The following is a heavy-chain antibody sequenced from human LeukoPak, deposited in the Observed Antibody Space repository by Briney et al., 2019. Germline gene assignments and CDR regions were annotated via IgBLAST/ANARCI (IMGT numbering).Heavy chain of an antibody. CDR3: ARWGILRFLEYHPYMDV. CDR2: IYYSGST. J-gene: IGHJ6*03. D-gene: IGHD3-3*01. Sequence: SETLSLTCTVSGGSISSYYWSWIRQPPGKGLEWIGYIYYSGSTNYNPSLKSRVTISVDTSKNQFSLKLSSVTAADTAVYYCARWGILRFLEYHPYMDVWGKGTTVTVSS. V-gene: IGHV4-59*08. CDR1: GGSISSYY.